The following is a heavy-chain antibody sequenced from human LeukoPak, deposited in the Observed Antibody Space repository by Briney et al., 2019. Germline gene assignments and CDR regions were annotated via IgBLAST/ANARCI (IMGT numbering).Heavy chain of an antibody. CDR3: ASIPRAGGPGY. J-gene: IGHJ4*02. D-gene: IGHD2-2*02. CDR1: GGSISSYY. Sequence: SETLSLTCTVSGGSISSYYWSWIRQPPGKGLEWIGYIYTSGSTNYNPSLKSRVTISVDTSKNQFSLKLSSVTVADTAVYYCASIPRAGGPGYWGQGTLVTVSS. CDR2: IYTSGST. V-gene: IGHV4-4*09.